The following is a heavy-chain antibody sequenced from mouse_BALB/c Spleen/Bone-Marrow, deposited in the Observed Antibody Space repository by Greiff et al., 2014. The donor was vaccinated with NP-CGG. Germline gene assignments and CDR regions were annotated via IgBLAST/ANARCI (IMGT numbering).Heavy chain of an antibody. D-gene: IGHD2-1*01. CDR1: GYTFTSYW. CDR2: IYPSDSYT. Sequence: QVQLQQPGAELVRPGASVKLSCKASGYTFTSYWINWVKQRPGQGLEWIGNIYPSDSYTNYNQKFKDKATLTVDKSSSTAYMQLSSPTSEDSAVYFCTRAGNYGNYYALDYSGQGTSAPVRS. V-gene: IGHV1-69*02. CDR3: TRAGNYGNYYALDY. J-gene: IGHJ4*01.